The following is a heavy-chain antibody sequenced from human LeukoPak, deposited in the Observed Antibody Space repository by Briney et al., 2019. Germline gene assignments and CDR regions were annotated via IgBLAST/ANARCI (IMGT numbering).Heavy chain of an antibody. J-gene: IGHJ4*02. CDR1: GASFNSDDQY. V-gene: IGHV4-31*03. CDR3: SRGLDSRKLGY. D-gene: IGHD3-22*01. CDR2: IHPSGML. Sequence: SETLSLTCTVSGASFNSDDQYWNWIRQSPGKGLEWIGSIHPSGMLYNNPSLESRVTMSRDTSKNQFSLNLNSVTAADTAVYFCSRGLDSRKLGYWGQGTLVTVSS.